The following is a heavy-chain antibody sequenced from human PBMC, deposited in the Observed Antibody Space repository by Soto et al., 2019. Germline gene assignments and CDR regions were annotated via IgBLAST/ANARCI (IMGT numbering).Heavy chain of an antibody. CDR3: ARMESFGSLNWFDP. CDR2: MNPGSGDT. V-gene: IGHV1-8*02. D-gene: IGHD5-18*01. J-gene: IGHJ5*02. CDR1: GYTFTNND. Sequence: RASVKVSCKASGYTFTNNDVSWVRQATGQGLEWMGWMNPGSGDTGYAQKFQGRATMTRDISIATAYMELNSLTSEDTAIYYCARMESFGSLNWFDPWGQGTLVTVSS.